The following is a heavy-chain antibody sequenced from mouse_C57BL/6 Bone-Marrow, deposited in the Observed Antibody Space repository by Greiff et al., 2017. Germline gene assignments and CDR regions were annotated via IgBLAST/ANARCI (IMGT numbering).Heavy chain of an antibody. V-gene: IGHV1-82*01. CDR2: IYPGDGDT. CDR3: AFTTVVAPFAY. CDR1: GSAFSSSW. Sequence: LVESGPELVKPGASVKISCKASGSAFSSSWMNWVKQRPGKGLEWIGRIYPGDGDTNYNGKFKGKATLTANNSSSTAYMQRSSLTSEDSAVYFCAFTTVVAPFAYWGQGTLVTVSA. J-gene: IGHJ3*01. D-gene: IGHD1-1*01.